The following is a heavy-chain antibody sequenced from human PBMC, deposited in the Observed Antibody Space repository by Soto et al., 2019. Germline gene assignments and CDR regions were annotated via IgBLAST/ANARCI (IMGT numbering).Heavy chain of an antibody. V-gene: IGHV3-23*01. CDR2: ISGSGGST. D-gene: IGHD5-12*01. CDR3: AKLALWLESVRTNWFDP. J-gene: IGHJ5*02. CDR1: GFTFSSYA. Sequence: EVQLLESGGGLVQPGGSLRLSCAASGFTFSSYAMSWVRQAPGKGLEWVSAISGSGGSTYYADSVKGRFTISRDNSKNTLYLQMNSLRAEDTAVYYCAKLALWLESVRTNWFDPWGQGTLVTVSS.